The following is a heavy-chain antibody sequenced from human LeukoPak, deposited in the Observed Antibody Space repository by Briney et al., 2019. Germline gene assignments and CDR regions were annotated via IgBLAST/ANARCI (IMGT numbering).Heavy chain of an antibody. CDR2: INPNSGGT. V-gene: IGHV1-2*04. CDR3: ARAPGSTNYDILTYFDY. Sequence: GASVKVSCKASGYTFTGYYMHWVRQAPGQGLEWMGWINPNSGGTNYAQKFQGWVTMTRDTSISTAYMELSRLRSDDTAVYYCARAPGSTNYDILTYFDYWGQGTLVTVSS. J-gene: IGHJ4*02. D-gene: IGHD3-9*01. CDR1: GYTFTGYY.